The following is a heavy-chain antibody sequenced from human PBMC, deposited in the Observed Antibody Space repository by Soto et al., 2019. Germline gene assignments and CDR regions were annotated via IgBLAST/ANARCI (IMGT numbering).Heavy chain of an antibody. J-gene: IGHJ6*02. CDR2: INPSGGST. CDR1: GYTFTSYY. V-gene: IGHV1-46*01. D-gene: IGHD3-22*01. Sequence: GASVKVSCKASGYTFTSYYMHWVRQAPGQGLEWMGIINPSGGSTSYAQKFQGRVTMTRDTSTSTVYMELSSLRSEDTAVYYCARGYDSSGYYYGMGMDVWGQGTTVTVSS. CDR3: ARGYDSSGYYYGMGMDV.